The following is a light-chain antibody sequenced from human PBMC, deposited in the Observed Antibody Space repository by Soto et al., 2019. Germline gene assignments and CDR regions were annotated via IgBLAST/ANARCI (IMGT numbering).Light chain of an antibody. V-gene: IGKV3-11*01. Sequence: EIVLTQSPATRSLSPGERATLSCRASQSINRHLAWYQQKPGQAPRLLILDASDRATGIPARFSGSGSGTDFTLTISSLEPEDFAVYYCQQRSNWPPVTFGGGTKVDIK. CDR1: QSINRH. CDR3: QQRSNWPPVT. J-gene: IGKJ4*01. CDR2: DAS.